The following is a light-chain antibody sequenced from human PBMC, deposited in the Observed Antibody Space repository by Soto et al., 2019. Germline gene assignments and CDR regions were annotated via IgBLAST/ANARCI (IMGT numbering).Light chain of an antibody. CDR3: QQYNGYPHT. CDR2: KAS. V-gene: IGKV1-5*03. Sequence: DMQMTQSPSTLSASVGDRVTITGRASQSISTWLAWYQQKPGKAPKLLIYKASSLRNGVPSRFSGSGSGTEFTLTIYSLEPDDFASYYCQQYNGYPHTFGQGTKLEIK. CDR1: QSISTW. J-gene: IGKJ2*01.